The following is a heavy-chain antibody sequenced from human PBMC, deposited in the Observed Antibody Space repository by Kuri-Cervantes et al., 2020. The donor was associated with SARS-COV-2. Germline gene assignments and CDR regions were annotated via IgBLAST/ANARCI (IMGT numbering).Heavy chain of an antibody. CDR3: ARSGNYGGYYFDD. V-gene: IGHV4-4*07. Sequence: GSLRLSCTVSGGSISSYYWSWIRQPAGKGLEWIGRIYTSGRTNYNPSLKSRVTMSVDTSKNQFSLKRSSVTAADTAVYSCARSGNYGGYYFDDWGQGTLVT. CDR1: GGSISSYY. J-gene: IGHJ4*02. D-gene: IGHD4-23*01. CDR2: IYTSGRT.